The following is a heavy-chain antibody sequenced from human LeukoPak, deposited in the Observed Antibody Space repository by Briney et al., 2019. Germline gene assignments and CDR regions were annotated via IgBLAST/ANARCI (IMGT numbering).Heavy chain of an antibody. Sequence: SVKVSCKASGGTFSSYAISWVRQAPGQGLEWMGRIIPILGIANYAQKFQGRVTITADKSTSTAYMELSSLRSEDTAVYYCARDMDCSSTSCYTFSLGYYYYGMNVWGQGTTVTVSS. J-gene: IGHJ6*02. CDR1: GGTFSSYA. D-gene: IGHD2-2*02. CDR3: ARDMDCSSTSCYTFSLGYYYYGMNV. CDR2: IIPILGIA. V-gene: IGHV1-69*04.